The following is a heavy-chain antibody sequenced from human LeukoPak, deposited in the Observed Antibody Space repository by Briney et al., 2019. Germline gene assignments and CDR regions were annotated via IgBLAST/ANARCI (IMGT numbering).Heavy chain of an antibody. CDR1: GVSFSGYY. CDR3: ARGSDFDY. CDR2: INHSGST. V-gene: IGHV4-34*01. J-gene: IGHJ4*02. Sequence: KPSETLSLTCAVYGVSFSGYYWSWIRQPPGKGLEWIGEINHSGSTNYNPSLKSRVTISVDTSKNQFSLKLSSVTAADTAVYYCARGSDFDYWGQGTLVTVSS.